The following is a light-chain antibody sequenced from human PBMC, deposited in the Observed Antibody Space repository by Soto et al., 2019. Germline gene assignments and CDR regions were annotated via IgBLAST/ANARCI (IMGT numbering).Light chain of an antibody. Sequence: DIQVTQSTSTRSASVGDRVTITCRASQSIRPWLAWYQQKPGQAPRLLIYGASTRATGIPARFSGSGSGTDFTLTISSLQPEDFATYYCQQSYNSPPITFGQGTRLEIK. CDR1: QSIRPW. CDR2: GAS. J-gene: IGKJ5*01. CDR3: QQSYNSPPIT. V-gene: IGKV1-39*01.